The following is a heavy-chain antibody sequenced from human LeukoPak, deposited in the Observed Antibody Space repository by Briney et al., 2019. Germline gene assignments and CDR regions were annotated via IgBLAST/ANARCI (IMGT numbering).Heavy chain of an antibody. V-gene: IGHV3-30-3*01. J-gene: IGHJ6*02. Sequence: GGSLRLSCAASGFTFSSYAMHWVRQAPGKGLEWVAVISYDGSNKYYADSVKGRFTISRDNSKNTLYLQMNSLRAEDTAVYYCARGKRTIFWGMDVWGQGTTVTVSS. D-gene: IGHD3-9*01. CDR2: ISYDGSNK. CDR3: ARGKRTIFWGMDV. CDR1: GFTFSSYA.